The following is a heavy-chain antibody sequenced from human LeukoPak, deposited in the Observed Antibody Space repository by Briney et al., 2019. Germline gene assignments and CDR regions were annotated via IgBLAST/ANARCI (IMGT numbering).Heavy chain of an antibody. CDR3: ARDPDGGAGFDY. CDR2: ISAYNGDT. J-gene: IGHJ4*02. Sequence: VASVKVSCKASGGTFSSYAISWVRQAPGQGLEWMGGISAYNGDTKYAQKVQGRVTMTRNTSISTAYMELSSLRSEDTAVYYCARDPDGGAGFDYWGQGTLVTVSS. CDR1: GGTFSSYA. D-gene: IGHD1-14*01. V-gene: IGHV1-8*02.